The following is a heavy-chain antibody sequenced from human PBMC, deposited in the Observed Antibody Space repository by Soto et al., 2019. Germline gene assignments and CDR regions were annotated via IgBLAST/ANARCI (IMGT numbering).Heavy chain of an antibody. CDR3: ARHTMLPNSRFHY. D-gene: IGHD2-8*01. CDR2: IYYSGST. J-gene: IGHJ4*02. V-gene: IGHV4-59*08. CDR1: GGSISSYY. Sequence: SETLSLTCTVSGGSISSYYWSWIRQPPGKGLEWIGYIYYSGSTNYNPSLKSRVTISVDTSKNQFSLKLSSVTAADTAVYYCARHTMLPNSRFHYWGQGTLVTVSS.